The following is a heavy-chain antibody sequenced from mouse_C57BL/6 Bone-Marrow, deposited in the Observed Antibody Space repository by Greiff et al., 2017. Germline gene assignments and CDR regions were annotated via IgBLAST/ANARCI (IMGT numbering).Heavy chain of an antibody. Sequence: EVKLVESGPVLVKPGASVKMSCKASGYTFTDYYMNWVKQSHGKSLEWIGVINPYNGGTSYNQKFKGKATLTVDKSSSTAYMELNSLTSEDSAVYYCAREGDPRGAMDYWGQGTSVTVSS. J-gene: IGHJ4*01. CDR1: GYTFTDYY. V-gene: IGHV1-19*01. CDR2: INPYNGGT. CDR3: AREGDPRGAMDY.